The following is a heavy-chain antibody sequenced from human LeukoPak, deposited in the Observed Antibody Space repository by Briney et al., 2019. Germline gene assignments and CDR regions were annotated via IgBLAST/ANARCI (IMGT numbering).Heavy chain of an antibody. J-gene: IGHJ4*02. CDR3: ARADSCSGGSCYGPHFDY. CDR2: INPSGGST. V-gene: IGHV1-46*01. D-gene: IGHD2-15*01. Sequence: ASVKVSCKASGYTFTGYYIHWVRQAPGQGLEWMGIINPSGGSTTYAQRFQGRVTMTRDTSTSTVYMELSSLRSEDTTVYYCARADSCSGGSCYGPHFDYWGQGTLVTVSS. CDR1: GYTFTGYY.